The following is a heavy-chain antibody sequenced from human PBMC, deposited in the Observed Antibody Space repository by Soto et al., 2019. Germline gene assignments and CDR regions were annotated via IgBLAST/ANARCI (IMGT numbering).Heavy chain of an antibody. CDR3: ARHGGSYSFDY. D-gene: IGHD1-26*01. CDR2: IYYSENT. J-gene: IGHJ4*02. CDR1: GGSISSGDYY. Sequence: SETLSLTCTVSGGSISSGDYYWSWIRQTPGKGLEWIGYIYYSENTYYNPSLKSRVAISGDTSKNQFSLKLSSATAADTAVYYCARHGGSYSFDYWGQGTLVTVSS. V-gene: IGHV4-30-4*01.